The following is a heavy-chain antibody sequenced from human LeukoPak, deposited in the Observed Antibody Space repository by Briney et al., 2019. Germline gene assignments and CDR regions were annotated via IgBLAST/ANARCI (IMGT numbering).Heavy chain of an antibody. CDR2: INPNSGGT. V-gene: IGHV1-2*02. J-gene: IGHJ6*03. Sequence: ASVKVSCKASGYTFTGYYMHWVRQAPGQGLEWMGWINPNSGGTNYAQKFQGRVTMTRDTSISTAYMELSRLRSDDTAVYYCASASGVGGYYEHIYYYYMDVWGKGTTVTVSS. CDR3: ASASGVGGYYEHIYYYYMDV. D-gene: IGHD3-3*01. CDR1: GYTFTGYY.